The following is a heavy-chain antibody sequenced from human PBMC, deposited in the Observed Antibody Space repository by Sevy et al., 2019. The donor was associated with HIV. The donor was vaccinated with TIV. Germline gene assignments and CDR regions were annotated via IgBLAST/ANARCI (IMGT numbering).Heavy chain of an antibody. CDR3: ARHPFGDYVGYFDP. J-gene: IGHJ5*02. Sequence: SETLSLTCTVSGGSISSSGYYWGWIRQPPGMGLEWLGSIYYSGSTYYNPSLKSRVTISVDTSKNQFSLKMNSLTAADTAVYYCARHPFGDYVGYFDPWGQGTLVTVSS. CDR2: IYYSGST. CDR1: GGSISSSGYY. V-gene: IGHV4-39*01. D-gene: IGHD4-17*01.